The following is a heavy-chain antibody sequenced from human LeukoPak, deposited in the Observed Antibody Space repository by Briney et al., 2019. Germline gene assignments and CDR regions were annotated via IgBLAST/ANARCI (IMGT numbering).Heavy chain of an antibody. CDR3: ARGPRITIFGVVTRSFDY. CDR2: INHSGST. D-gene: IGHD3-3*01. J-gene: IGHJ4*02. V-gene: IGHV4-34*01. Sequence: SETLSLTCAVYGGSFSGYYWSWIRQPPGKGLEWIGEINHSGSTNYNPSLKSRVTISVDTSKNQFSLELSSVTAADTAVYYCARGPRITIFGVVTRSFDYWGQGTLVTVSS. CDR1: GGSFSGYY.